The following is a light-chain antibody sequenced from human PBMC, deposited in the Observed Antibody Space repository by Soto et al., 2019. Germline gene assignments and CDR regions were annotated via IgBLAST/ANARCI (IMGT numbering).Light chain of an antibody. J-gene: IGKJ3*01. CDR3: QQYDNLPFT. CDR2: DAS. V-gene: IGKV1-33*01. Sequence: DIQMTQSPSSLFASVGDRVTITCQASQAISNYLNWYQQKPGKAPKLLIYDASNLETGVPSRFSGSGSGTDFTFTISSLQPEDIATYYCQQYDNLPFTFGPGTKVDIK. CDR1: QAISNY.